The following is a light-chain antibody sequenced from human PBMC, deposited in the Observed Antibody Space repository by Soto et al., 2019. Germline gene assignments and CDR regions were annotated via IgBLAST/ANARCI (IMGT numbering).Light chain of an antibody. J-gene: IGKJ2*01. CDR3: HQYSTSPYT. V-gene: IGKV1-5*03. CDR2: KVS. CDR1: QSFSDY. Sequence: DIHMTQSPSTLSASVGDRVTITCRASQSFSDYLAWYQQKPGKAPTLLISKVSTLENGVPSRFSGSGSGTEFTLSITSLQPEDVATYHCHQYSTSPYTFGQGTKVEIK.